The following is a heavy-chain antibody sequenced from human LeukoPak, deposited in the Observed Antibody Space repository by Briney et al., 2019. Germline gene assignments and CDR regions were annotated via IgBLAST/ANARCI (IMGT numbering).Heavy chain of an antibody. CDR2: TYYRSKWYN. CDR3: TRDLGTFDY. J-gene: IGHJ4*02. CDR1: GDAVSSNSAT. V-gene: IGHV6-1*01. Sequence: SQTLSLTCAISGDAVSSNSATWNWIRQAPSRGLEWLGRTYYRSKWYNEYAESMKSRITINPDTSKNQFSLQLNSVTPEDTAVYDCTRDLGTFDYWGQGTLVTVSS. D-gene: IGHD7-27*01.